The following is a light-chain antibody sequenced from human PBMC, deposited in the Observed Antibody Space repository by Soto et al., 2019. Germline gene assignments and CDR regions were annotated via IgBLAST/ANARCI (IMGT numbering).Light chain of an antibody. CDR1: QSVSSN. CDR3: QQYNNWPPIN. V-gene: IGKV3-15*01. CDR2: GAS. J-gene: IGKJ5*01. Sequence: IVLTHSPATLSLSPWERATLSCRASQSVSSNLAWYQQKPGQAPRLLIYGASTKATGIPARFSGSGSGTEFTLTISSLQSEDFAVYYCQQYNNWPPINFGQGTRLEIK.